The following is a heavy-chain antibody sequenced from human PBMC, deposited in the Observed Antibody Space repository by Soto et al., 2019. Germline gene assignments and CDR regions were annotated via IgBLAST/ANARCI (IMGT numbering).Heavy chain of an antibody. CDR2: ISGSGGST. J-gene: IGHJ1*01. Sequence: EVQLLESGGGLVQPGGSLRLSCAASGFTFSSYAMSWVRQAPGKGLEWVSAISGSGGSTYYADSVKGRFTIARDNSKNTLYLQMNSLRAEDTAVYYCAKVVLVRGVFAHWGQGTLVTVSS. D-gene: IGHD2-15*01. V-gene: IGHV3-23*01. CDR3: AKVVLVRGVFAH. CDR1: GFTFSSYA.